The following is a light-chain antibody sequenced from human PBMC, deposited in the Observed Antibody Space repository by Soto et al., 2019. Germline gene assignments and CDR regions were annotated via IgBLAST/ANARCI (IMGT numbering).Light chain of an antibody. Sequence: AIQLTQSPSSLSASVGDRVTITCRASQGISSALAWYQQKPGKAPKLLIYDASSLESGVPSRFSGSGSGTDFTLTSSSLQPEDFATYYCQQFNSWITFGQGTRLEIK. V-gene: IGKV1-13*02. CDR3: QQFNSWIT. J-gene: IGKJ5*01. CDR1: QGISSA. CDR2: DAS.